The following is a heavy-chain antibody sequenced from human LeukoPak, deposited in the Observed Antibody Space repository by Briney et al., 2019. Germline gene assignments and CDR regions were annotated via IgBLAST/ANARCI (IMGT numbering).Heavy chain of an antibody. D-gene: IGHD5-18*01. Sequence: SETLSLTCTVSGGSISSYYWSWIRQPAGKGLEWIGRIYTSGSTNYNPSLKSRVTMSVDTSKNQFSLKLSSVTAADPAVYYCARGAKYSYYYYMDVWGKGTTVTVSS. CDR3: ARGAKYSYYYYMDV. CDR1: GGSISSYY. CDR2: IYTSGST. V-gene: IGHV4-4*07. J-gene: IGHJ6*03.